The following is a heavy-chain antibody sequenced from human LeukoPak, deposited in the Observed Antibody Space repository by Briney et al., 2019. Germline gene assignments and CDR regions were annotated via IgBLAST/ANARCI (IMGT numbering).Heavy chain of an antibody. CDR3: ARVGITMIVVVI. J-gene: IGHJ4*02. D-gene: IGHD3-22*01. CDR2: IYYSGST. Sequence: SETLSLTCTVSGGSISSYYWSWIRQPPGKGLEWIGYIYYSGSTYYNPSLKSRVTISVDMSKNQFSLKLSSVTAADTAVYYCARVGITMIVVVIWGQGTLVTVSS. V-gene: IGHV4-59*12. CDR1: GGSISSYY.